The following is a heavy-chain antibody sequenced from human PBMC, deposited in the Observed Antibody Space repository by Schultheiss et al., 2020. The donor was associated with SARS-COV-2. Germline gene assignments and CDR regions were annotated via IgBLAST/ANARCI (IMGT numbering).Heavy chain of an antibody. D-gene: IGHD3-22*01. V-gene: IGHV4-31*03. J-gene: IGHJ6*02. CDR3: ARSGYYHGLAMDV. Sequence: SETLSLTCTVSGGSISSGDYYWSWIRQPAGKGLEWIGYIYHSGSTNYNPSLKSRVTISVDTSKNQFSLKLNSVTAADTAVYFCARSGYYHGLAMDVWGQGRTVTVSS. CDR1: GGSISSGDYY. CDR2: IYHSGST.